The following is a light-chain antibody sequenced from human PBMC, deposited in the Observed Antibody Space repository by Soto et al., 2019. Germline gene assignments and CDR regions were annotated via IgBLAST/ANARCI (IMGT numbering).Light chain of an antibody. J-gene: IGKJ3*01. Sequence: EIVLTQSPGTLSLSPGERATLSCRASQSVSSIYLAWYQQKPGQAPRLLIYGASSRATGIPDRFSGSGSGTDFTLTISRLEPEDFAVYYCQQDGSSRGFTFGPGTKVDIK. CDR1: QSVSSIY. CDR3: QQDGSSRGFT. CDR2: GAS. V-gene: IGKV3-20*01.